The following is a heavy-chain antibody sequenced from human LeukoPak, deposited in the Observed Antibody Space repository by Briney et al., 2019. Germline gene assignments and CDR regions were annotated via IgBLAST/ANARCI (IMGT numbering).Heavy chain of an antibody. Sequence: PSETLSLTCTVSGGSISSGSYYWSWIRQPAGKGLEWIGYIYYSGSTNYNPSLKSRVTISVDTSKNQFSLKLSSVTAADTAVYYCARGRVYYDSSGYYSTAGGWYFDLWGRGTLVTVSS. CDR2: IYYSGST. CDR3: ARGRVYYDSSGYYSTAGGWYFDL. D-gene: IGHD3-22*01. V-gene: IGHV4-61*10. CDR1: GGSISSGSYY. J-gene: IGHJ2*01.